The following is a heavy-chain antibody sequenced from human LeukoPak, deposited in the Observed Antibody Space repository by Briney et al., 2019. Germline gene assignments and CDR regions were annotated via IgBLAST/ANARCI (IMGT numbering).Heavy chain of an antibody. CDR2: IYYSGGT. V-gene: IGHV4-39*01. D-gene: IGHD6-19*01. Sequence: PSETLSLTCTVSGGSISSSSYYWGWIRQPPGKGLEWIGSIYYSGGTYYNPSLKSRVTISVDTSKNQFSLELTSVTASETAVYYCARRRVAGSFDDWGQGTLVTVSS. CDR1: GGSISSSSYY. CDR3: ARRRVAGSFDD. J-gene: IGHJ4*02.